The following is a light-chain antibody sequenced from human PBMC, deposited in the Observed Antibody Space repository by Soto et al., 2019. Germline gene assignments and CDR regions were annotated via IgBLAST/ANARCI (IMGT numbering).Light chain of an antibody. Sequence: EIVLTQSPATLSLSPGEGATLSCRAGQSVSSYLAWYQQKPGQAPRLLIYDASNRATGIPARFSGSGSGTDFTLTISSLEPEDFAVYYCQQRSNWPLTFGGGTKMEIK. CDR1: QSVSSY. J-gene: IGKJ4*01. CDR3: QQRSNWPLT. CDR2: DAS. V-gene: IGKV3-11*01.